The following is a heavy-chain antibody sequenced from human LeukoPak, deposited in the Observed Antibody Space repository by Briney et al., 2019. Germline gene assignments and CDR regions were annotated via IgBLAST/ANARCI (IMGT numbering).Heavy chain of an antibody. J-gene: IGHJ4*02. D-gene: IGHD2-15*01. V-gene: IGHV3-23*01. CDR3: ATSVVVVAYFDY. Sequence: GGSLRLSCAASGFTCSSHAMSWLPQAPGKGREWVSAISVSGGSTHYADSVKGRFTIYRQNSKNRLYLKMKSLRAEDRAVYYCATSVVVVAYFDYWGKGTLVTVFS. CDR1: GFTCSSHA. CDR2: ISVSGGST.